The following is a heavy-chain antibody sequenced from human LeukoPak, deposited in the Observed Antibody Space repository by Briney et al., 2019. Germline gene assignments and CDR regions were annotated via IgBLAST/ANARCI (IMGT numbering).Heavy chain of an antibody. CDR2: IRSGSSTI. D-gene: IGHD3-3*01. CDR3: ARSLLLDY. J-gene: IGHJ4*02. V-gene: IGHV3-48*02. CDR1: GFTFSSYS. Sequence: PGGSLRLSCAASGFTFSSYSMNWVRQAPGKGLEWVSYIRSGSSTIYYADSVKGRITISRDNAKNSLYLQMNSLRDDDTAVYYCARSLLLDYWGQGTLVTVSS.